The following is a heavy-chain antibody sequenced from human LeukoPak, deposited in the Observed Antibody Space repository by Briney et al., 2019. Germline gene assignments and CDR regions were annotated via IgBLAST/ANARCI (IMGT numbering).Heavy chain of an antibody. V-gene: IGHV3-30*04. J-gene: IGHJ3*02. CDR2: ISYDGSNK. D-gene: IGHD1-26*01. CDR1: GVTFSSYA. CDR3: AREGRYSGTGDAFDI. Sequence: GRSLRLSCAASGVTFSSYAMNWVRQAPGKGLEWVAVISYDGSNKDYADSVKGRFTISRDNSKNMLYLQMNSLRVEDTAVYYCAREGRYSGTGDAFDIWGQGTMATVSS.